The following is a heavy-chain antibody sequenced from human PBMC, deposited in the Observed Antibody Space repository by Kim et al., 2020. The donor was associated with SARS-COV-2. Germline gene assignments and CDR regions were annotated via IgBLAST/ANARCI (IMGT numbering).Heavy chain of an antibody. V-gene: IGHV4-31*03. CDR3: ARVGGELYGGNTPFDY. CDR2: IYYSGST. Sequence: SETLSLTCTVSGGSISSGGYYWSWIRQHPGKGLEWIVYIYYSGSTYYNPSLKSRVTISVDTSKNQFSLKLSSVTAADTAVYYCARVGGELYGGNTPFDYWGQGTLVTVSS. CDR1: GGSISSGGYY. D-gene: IGHD4-17*01. J-gene: IGHJ4*02.